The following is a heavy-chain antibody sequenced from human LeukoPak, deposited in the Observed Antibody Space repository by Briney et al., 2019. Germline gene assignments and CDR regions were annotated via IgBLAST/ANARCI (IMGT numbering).Heavy chain of an antibody. J-gene: IGHJ4*02. CDR1: GFTFSSHA. V-gene: IGHV3-23*01. CDR2: ISGSGGST. CDR3: AKDHEVLSPYYFDY. Sequence: HSGGSLRLSCTLSGFTFSSHAMSWVRQAPGKGLEWVSAISGSGGSTYYADSLKGRFTVSRDNSKNTLYLQMNSLRAEDTAVYYCAKDHEVLSPYYFDYWGQGTLVTVSS.